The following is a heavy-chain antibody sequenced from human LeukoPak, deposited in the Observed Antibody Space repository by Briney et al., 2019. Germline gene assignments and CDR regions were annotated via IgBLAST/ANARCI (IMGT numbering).Heavy chain of an antibody. Sequence: SETLSLTCTASGGSISSYYWSWIRQPPGKGLEWIGYIYYSGSTNYNPSLKSRVTISVDTSKNQFSLKLSSVTAADTAVYYCARLGRIAARRKYYFDYWGQGTLVTVSS. D-gene: IGHD6-6*01. J-gene: IGHJ4*02. V-gene: IGHV4-59*01. CDR2: IYYSGST. CDR1: GGSISSYY. CDR3: ARLGRIAARRKYYFDY.